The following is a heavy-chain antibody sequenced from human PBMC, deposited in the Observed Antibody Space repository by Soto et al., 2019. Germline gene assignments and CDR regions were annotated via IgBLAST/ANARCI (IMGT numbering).Heavy chain of an antibody. D-gene: IGHD5-12*01. J-gene: IGHJ4*02. CDR3: ARDHHRYSGYDYVDY. V-gene: IGHV3-11*05. CDR2: ISSSSSYT. CDR1: GCTFSSYW. Sequence: GSLRLSGAGSGCTFSSYWMSWIRQAPGKGLEWVSYISSSSSYTNYADSVKGRFTISRDNAKNSLYLQMNSLRAEDTAVYYCARDHHRYSGYDYVDYWGQGTLVTVSS.